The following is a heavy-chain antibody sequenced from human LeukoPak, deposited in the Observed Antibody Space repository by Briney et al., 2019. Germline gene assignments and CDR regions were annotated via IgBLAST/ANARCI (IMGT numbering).Heavy chain of an antibody. Sequence: PSETLSLTCTVSGDSISGGSYYWAWIRQPPGKGLEWIGSVYYTGSTYYMLSLKSRVTISADTSKNLFSLKVNSMTAADTAVYYCARHGPPMQRQFYDSWGQGTLVTVSS. V-gene: IGHV4-39*01. CDR3: ARHGPPMQRQFYDS. D-gene: IGHD5-24*01. J-gene: IGHJ4*02. CDR1: GDSISGGSYY. CDR2: VYYTGST.